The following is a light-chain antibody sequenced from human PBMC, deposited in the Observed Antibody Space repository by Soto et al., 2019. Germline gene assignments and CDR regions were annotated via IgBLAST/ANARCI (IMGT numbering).Light chain of an antibody. CDR1: QSISSY. CDR3: QQSYSTPPT. Sequence: DIEMTQSPSSLSASVGDRVTITCRGSQSISSYLNWYQQKPGKAPKLLIYAASRWQSGVPSRFSGSGSGTDFTLTISSLQPEDFATYYCQQSYSTPPTFGQGTKVEIK. J-gene: IGKJ2*01. CDR2: AAS. V-gene: IGKV1-39*01.